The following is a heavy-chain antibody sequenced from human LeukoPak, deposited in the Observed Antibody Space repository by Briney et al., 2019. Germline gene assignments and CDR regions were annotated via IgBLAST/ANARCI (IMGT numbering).Heavy chain of an antibody. V-gene: IGHV1-2*02. CDR3: AREDHLDYDFWSGHRKELDY. CDR2: INPNSGGT. J-gene: IGHJ4*02. D-gene: IGHD3-3*01. Sequence: GASVKVSCKASGYTFTGYYMHWVRQAPGQGLEWMGWINPNSGGTNYAQKFQGRVTMTRDTSISTAYMELSRLRSDDTAVYYCAREDHLDYDFWSGHRKELDYWGQGTLVTVSS. CDR1: GYTFTGYY.